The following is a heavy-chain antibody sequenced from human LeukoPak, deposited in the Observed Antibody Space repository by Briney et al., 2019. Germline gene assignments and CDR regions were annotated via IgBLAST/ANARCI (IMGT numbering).Heavy chain of an antibody. D-gene: IGHD2-2*01. V-gene: IGHV4-4*02. CDR1: GFTFSSSAM. Sequence: GSLRLSCAASGFTFSSSAMSWVRPPPGKGLEWIGEIYHSGSTNYNPSLKSRVTISVDKSKNQFSLKLSSVTAADTAVYYCARGLSRPDNDWGQGTLVTVSS. CDR3: ARGLSRPDND. CDR2: IYHSGST. J-gene: IGHJ4*02.